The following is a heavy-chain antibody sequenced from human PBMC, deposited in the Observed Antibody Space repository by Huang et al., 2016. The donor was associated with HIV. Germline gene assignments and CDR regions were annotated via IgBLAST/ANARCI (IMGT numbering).Heavy chain of an antibody. D-gene: IGHD6-19*01. CDR3: ARVQSAWYRVFDH. Sequence: PPGKGLEWIGEISNNGHTNYNPSLRGRITMSVDMSSDQFSLNLRSATAAYTAVYFCARVQSAWYRVFDHWGQGTLVAVSS. J-gene: IGHJ4*02. V-gene: IGHV4-34*10. CDR2: ISNNGHT.